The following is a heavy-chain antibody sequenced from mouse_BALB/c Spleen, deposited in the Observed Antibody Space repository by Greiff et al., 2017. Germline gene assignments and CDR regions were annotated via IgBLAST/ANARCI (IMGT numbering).Heavy chain of an antibody. V-gene: IGHV2-4-1*01. CDR2: IWSGGST. CDR3: ARNRRGLNDAMDY. D-gene: IGHD1-3*01. Sequence: QVQLKESGPGLVQPSQSLSITCTVSGFSLTSYGVHWVRQSPGKGLEWLGVIWSGGSTDYNAAFISRLSISKDNSKSQVFFKMNSLQADDTAIYYCARNRRGLNDAMDYWGQGTSVTVSS. J-gene: IGHJ4*01. CDR1: GFSLTSYG.